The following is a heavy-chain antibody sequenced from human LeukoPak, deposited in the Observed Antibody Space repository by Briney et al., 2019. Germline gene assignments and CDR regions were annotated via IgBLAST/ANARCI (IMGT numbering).Heavy chain of an antibody. CDR1: GFTFSSAA. Sequence: TGGSLRLSSAASGFTFSSAAMTSVRQAPGKGLEWVSTITGSDDKTYYADSAKGRFTISRSYSKNTLHLQMNTLRVEDTAIYYCAKGPQLGSGYHPDYWGQGTLVTVSS. V-gene: IGHV3-23*01. J-gene: IGHJ4*02. CDR2: ITGSDDKT. D-gene: IGHD3-22*01. CDR3: AKGPQLGSGYHPDY.